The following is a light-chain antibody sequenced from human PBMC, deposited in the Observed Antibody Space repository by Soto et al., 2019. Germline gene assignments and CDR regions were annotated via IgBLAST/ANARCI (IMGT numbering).Light chain of an antibody. J-gene: IGKJ1*01. CDR3: QQYNDWPRT. Sequence: EIVMTQSPGTLSVSPGERATLSCSASQSVNSNLAWYQQKPGQSPRLLIYDAATRATDIPARFSGSGSGTKFTLTISSLQSEDFAVYYCQQYNDWPRTFGQGTKVEIK. CDR2: DAA. V-gene: IGKV3-15*01. CDR1: QSVNSN.